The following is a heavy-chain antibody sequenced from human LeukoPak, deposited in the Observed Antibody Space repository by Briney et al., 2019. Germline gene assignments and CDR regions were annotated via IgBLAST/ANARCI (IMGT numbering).Heavy chain of an antibody. Sequence: PGGSLRLSCAASGFTFSSYEMNWVRQAPGKGLEWVSYISSSGSTIYYADSVKGRFTISRDNAKHSLYLQMNSLRAEDTAVYYCAREQWLVLLAFDIWGQGTMVTVSS. CDR2: ISSSGSTI. D-gene: IGHD6-19*01. CDR1: GFTFSSYE. CDR3: AREQWLVLLAFDI. J-gene: IGHJ3*02. V-gene: IGHV3-48*03.